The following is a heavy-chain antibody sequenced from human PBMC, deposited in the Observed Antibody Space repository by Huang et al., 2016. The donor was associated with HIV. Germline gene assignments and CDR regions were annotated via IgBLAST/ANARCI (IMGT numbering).Heavy chain of an antibody. Sequence: QVQLVESGGGVVQPGRSLRLSCAASGFTFSAYGIHWVRQAPGKGLEWVAVISYDGTDKYFADFVKGRFSISRDKSKNMLHLQMNSLEIEDTAIYYCARDFWSGYYMSPFDYWGQGTLVTVSS. CDR3: ARDFWSGYYMSPFDY. CDR1: GFTFSAYG. D-gene: IGHD3-3*01. J-gene: IGHJ4*02. CDR2: ISYDGTDK. V-gene: IGHV3-30*03.